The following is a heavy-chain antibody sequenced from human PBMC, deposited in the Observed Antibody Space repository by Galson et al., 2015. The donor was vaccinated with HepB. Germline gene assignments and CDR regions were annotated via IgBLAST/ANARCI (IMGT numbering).Heavy chain of an antibody. CDR3: ARDTSSSWDAFDI. V-gene: IGHV3-21*01. Sequence: SLRLSCAASGFTFSSYSMNWVRRAPGKGLEWVSSISSSSSYIYYADSVKGRFTISRDNAKNSLYLQMNSLRAEDTAVYYCARDTSSSWDAFDIWGQGTMVTVSP. CDR2: ISSSSSYI. D-gene: IGHD6-13*01. J-gene: IGHJ3*02. CDR1: GFTFSSYS.